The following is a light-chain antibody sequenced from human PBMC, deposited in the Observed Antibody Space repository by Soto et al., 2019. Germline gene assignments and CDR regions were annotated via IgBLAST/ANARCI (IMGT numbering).Light chain of an antibody. CDR3: QQYDSYWT. V-gene: IGKV1-5*03. CDR1: HSISTS. J-gene: IGKJ1*01. Sequence: GDRVTITCRASHSISTSLAWYQQKPGKAPKVLIYEASNLQRGVPTRFSGGGFGTDFTLTTSSVQPDDFATYYCQQYDSYWTFGQGTKVEIK. CDR2: EAS.